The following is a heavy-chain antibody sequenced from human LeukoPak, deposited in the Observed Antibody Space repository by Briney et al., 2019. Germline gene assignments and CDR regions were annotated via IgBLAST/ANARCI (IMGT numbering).Heavy chain of an antibody. CDR1: GGSISSGGYY. CDR3: ARDSNYASYL. Sequence: SQTLSLTCTVSGGSISSGGYYWNWIRQPPGKGLEWIGYIYHSGSTYYNPSLKSRVTISVDRSKNQFSLKLSSVTAADTAVYYCARDSNYASYLWGRGTLVTVSS. J-gene: IGHJ2*01. D-gene: IGHD5-24*01. CDR2: IYHSGST. V-gene: IGHV4-30-2*01.